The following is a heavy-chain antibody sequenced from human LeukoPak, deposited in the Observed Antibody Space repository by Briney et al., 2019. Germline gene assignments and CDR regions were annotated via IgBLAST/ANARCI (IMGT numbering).Heavy chain of an antibody. CDR1: GFSVSSNY. CDR2: ISSSSSYI. CDR3: ARGICSSTSCLDY. Sequence: PGGSLRLSCAASGFSVSSNYMSWVRQAPGKGLEWVSSISSSSSYIYYADSVKGRFTISRDNAKNSLYLQMNSLRAEDTAVYYCARGICSSTSCLDYWGQGTLVTVSS. J-gene: IGHJ4*02. V-gene: IGHV3-21*01. D-gene: IGHD2-2*01.